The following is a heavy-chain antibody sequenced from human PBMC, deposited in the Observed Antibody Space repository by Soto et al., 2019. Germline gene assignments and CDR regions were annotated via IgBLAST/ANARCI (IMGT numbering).Heavy chain of an antibody. V-gene: IGHV1-69*12. CDR2: IIPIFGTA. Sequence: QVQLVQSGAEVKKPGSSVKVSCKASGGTFSSYAISWVRQAPGQGLEWMGGIIPIFGTANYAQKFQGRVTITADESTSTAYMELSSLRSEDTAVYYCARGGFVDIVATPAEYFQHWGQGTLVTVSS. J-gene: IGHJ1*01. CDR3: ARGGFVDIVATPAEYFQH. CDR1: GGTFSSYA. D-gene: IGHD5-12*01.